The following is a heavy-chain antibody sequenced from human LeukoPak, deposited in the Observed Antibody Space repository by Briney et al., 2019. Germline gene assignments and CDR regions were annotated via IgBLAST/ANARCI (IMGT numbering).Heavy chain of an antibody. CDR2: INHSGST. J-gene: IGHJ3*02. CDR1: GGSFSGYY. D-gene: IGHD3-16*02. V-gene: IGHV4-34*01. CDR3: ARSNYVWGSYRPRQSDAFDI. Sequence: SETLSLTCAVYGGSFSGYYWSWIRQPPGKGLEWIGEINHSGSTNYNPSLKSRVTMSVDTSKNQFSLKLSSVTAADTAVYYCARSNYVWGSYRPRQSDAFDIWGQGTVVTVSS.